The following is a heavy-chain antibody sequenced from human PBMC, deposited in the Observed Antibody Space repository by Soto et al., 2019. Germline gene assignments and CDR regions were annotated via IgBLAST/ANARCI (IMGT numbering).Heavy chain of an antibody. V-gene: IGHV3-20*04. D-gene: IGHD1-26*01. Sequence: GGSLILSCAASGFTFDYYGMSWVRQAPGKGLEWVSGINWNGGSTGYADSVKGRFTISRDNAKNSLYLQMNSLRAEDTALYYCASLGATTVPIRSADYWGQGTLVTVSS. J-gene: IGHJ4*02. CDR2: INWNGGST. CDR1: GFTFDYYG. CDR3: ASLGATTVPIRSADY.